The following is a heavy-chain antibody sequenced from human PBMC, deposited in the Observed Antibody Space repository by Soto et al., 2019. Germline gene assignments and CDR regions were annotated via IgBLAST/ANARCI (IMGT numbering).Heavy chain of an antibody. CDR3: ESGLIWSYSSGWYYFDS. V-gene: IGHV3-11*01. CDR2: ISSSGTTM. J-gene: IGHJ4*02. D-gene: IGHD6-19*01. Sequence: GESLRLSCTASRFTFSDYYMSWIRQAPGRGLEWVSYISSSGTTMYYADSVKGRFTISRDNAKNSLFLQMNSLRAEDTAVYYCESGLIWSYSSGWYYFDSWGQGT. CDR1: RFTFSDYY.